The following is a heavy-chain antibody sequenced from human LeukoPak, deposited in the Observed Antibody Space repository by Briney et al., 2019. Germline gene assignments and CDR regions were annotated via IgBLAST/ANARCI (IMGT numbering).Heavy chain of an antibody. J-gene: IGHJ3*02. CDR3: ARHRGYYYGSGSYHEAFDI. CDR1: GYSFTSYW. Sequence: GESLKISCKGSGYSFTSYWIGWVRQMPGKGLEWMGIIYPGDSDTRYSPSFQGQVTISADKSISTAYLQWSSLKASDTAMYYCARHRGYYYGSGSYHEAFDIWGQGTTVTVSS. V-gene: IGHV5-51*01. CDR2: IYPGDSDT. D-gene: IGHD3-10*01.